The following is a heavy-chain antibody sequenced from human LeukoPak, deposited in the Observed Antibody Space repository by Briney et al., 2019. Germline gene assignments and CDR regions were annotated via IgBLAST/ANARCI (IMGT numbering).Heavy chain of an antibody. CDR1: GFTFDDYA. Sequence: GGSLRLSCAASGFTFDDYAMHWVRQAPGKGLEWVSSISSSSSYIYYADSVMGRFTISRDNAKNSLYLQMNSLRAEDTAVYYCAREGYGDAFDIWGQGTMVTVSS. V-gene: IGHV3-21*01. CDR2: ISSSSSYI. CDR3: AREGYGDAFDI. J-gene: IGHJ3*02. D-gene: IGHD1-1*01.